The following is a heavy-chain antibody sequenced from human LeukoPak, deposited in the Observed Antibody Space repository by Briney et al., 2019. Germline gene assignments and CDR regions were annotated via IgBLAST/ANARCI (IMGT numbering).Heavy chain of an antibody. CDR1: GGSISSSSYY. CDR3: ARLPYDTIFGVVTRAYYFDY. D-gene: IGHD3-3*01. CDR2: IYYSGST. V-gene: IGHV4-39*01. J-gene: IGHJ4*02. Sequence: SETLSLTCTVSGGSISSSSYYWGWIRQPPGKGLEWIGSIYYSGSTYYNPSLKSRVTISVDTSKNQFSLKLSSVTAADTAVYYCARLPYDTIFGVVTRAYYFDYWGQGTLVTVSS.